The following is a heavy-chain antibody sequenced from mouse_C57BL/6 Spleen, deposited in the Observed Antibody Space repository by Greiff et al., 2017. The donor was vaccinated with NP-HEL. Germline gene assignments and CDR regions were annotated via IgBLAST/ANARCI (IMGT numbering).Heavy chain of an antibody. CDR3: ARRYYYGSSYEWYFDV. Sequence: EVQLQQSGPELVKPGASVKMSCKASGYTFTDYNMHWVKQSHGKSLEWIGYINPNNGGTSYIQKFKGKATLTVNKSSSTAYMELRSLTSEDSAVYYCARRYYYGSSYEWYFDVWGTGTTVTVSS. J-gene: IGHJ1*03. V-gene: IGHV1-22*01. CDR1: GYTFTDYN. D-gene: IGHD1-1*01. CDR2: INPNNGGT.